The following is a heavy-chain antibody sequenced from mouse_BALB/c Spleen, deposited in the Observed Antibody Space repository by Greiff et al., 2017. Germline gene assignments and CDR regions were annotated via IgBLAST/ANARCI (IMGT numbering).Heavy chain of an antibody. CDR2: INSNGGST. Sequence: EVQRVESGGGLVQPGGSLKLSCAASGFTFSSYGMSWVRQTPDKRLELVATINSNGGSTYYPDSVKGRFTISRDNAKNTLYLQMSSLKSEDTAMYYCARNYDYMFAYWGQGTLVTVSA. CDR3: ARNYDYMFAY. V-gene: IGHV5-6-3*01. D-gene: IGHD2-4*01. CDR1: GFTFSSYG. J-gene: IGHJ3*01.